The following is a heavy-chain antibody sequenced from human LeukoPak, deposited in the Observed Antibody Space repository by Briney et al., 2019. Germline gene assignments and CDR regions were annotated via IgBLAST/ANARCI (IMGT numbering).Heavy chain of an antibody. V-gene: IGHV3-48*01. CDR2: ISSSSSTI. CDR1: GFTFSSYS. Sequence: PGGSLRLSCAASGFTFSSYSMNWVRQAPGKGLEWVSSISSSSSTIYYADSVKGRFTISRDNAKNSLYLQMNSLRAEDTAVYYCARDSRQTATWGYYYYYGMDVWGQGTTVTVSS. CDR3: ARDSRQTATWGYYYYYGMDV. D-gene: IGHD2-21*02. J-gene: IGHJ6*02.